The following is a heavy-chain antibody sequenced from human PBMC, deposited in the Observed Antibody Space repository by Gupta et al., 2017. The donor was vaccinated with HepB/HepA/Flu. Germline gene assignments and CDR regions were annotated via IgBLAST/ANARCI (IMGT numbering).Heavy chain of an antibody. D-gene: IGHD5-24*01. CDR1: GFTFSTYS. V-gene: IGHV3-21*01. J-gene: IGHJ4*02. CDR2: ISSSSTYI. Sequence: EVLLVESGGGLVKPGGSLTLSCAVSGFTFSTYSMNWVRQAPGKGLEWVSSISSSSTYIYYADSVKGRFTTSRDNAKNSLYLQMNSLRAEDTAVYYCARGHGGDGYNLPLYWGQGTLVTVSS. CDR3: ARGHGGDGYNLPLY.